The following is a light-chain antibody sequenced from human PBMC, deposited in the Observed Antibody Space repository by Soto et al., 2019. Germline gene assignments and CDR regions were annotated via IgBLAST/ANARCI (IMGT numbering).Light chain of an antibody. Sequence: EIVLTQSPGTLSLSPGERASLSCRASQTISSNYLAWYQQKPGQAPRLLIYGSAFRATGIPARFSGSGSGKEFTLAISRLEREEFAVYYCQQYGRSPPGFTFGPGNKVDLK. CDR3: QQYGRSPPGFT. CDR2: GSA. V-gene: IGKV3-20*01. J-gene: IGKJ3*01. CDR1: QTISSNY.